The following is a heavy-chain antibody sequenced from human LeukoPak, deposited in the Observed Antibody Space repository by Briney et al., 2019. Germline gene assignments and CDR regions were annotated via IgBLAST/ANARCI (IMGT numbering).Heavy chain of an antibody. J-gene: IGHJ4*02. CDR2: IRYDGSNK. CDR3: AKDPLYYDFWSGYSSHFDY. Sequence: GGSLRLSCAAPGFTFSSYGMHWGRQAPGKWLAWVAFIRYDGSNKYSADSVKGRFTISRDNSKNTLYLQMNSLRAADTAVYYCAKDPLYYDFWSGYSSHFDYWGQGTLVTVSS. CDR1: GFTFSSYG. D-gene: IGHD3-3*01. V-gene: IGHV3-30*02.